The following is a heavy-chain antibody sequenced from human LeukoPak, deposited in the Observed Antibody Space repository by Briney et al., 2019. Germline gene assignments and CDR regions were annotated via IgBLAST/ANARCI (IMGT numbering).Heavy chain of an antibody. J-gene: IGHJ3*02. D-gene: IGHD4-17*01. V-gene: IGHV3-23*01. CDR1: AFSFSSFA. CDR3: AKDPNGDYVGAFDS. Sequence: GGSLRLSCAASAFSFSSFAMTWVRQAPGKGLEWVSGIHGSGDTTYYADSVKGRFTISRDNSRKMLYLQMNSLRVEDTAVYYCAKDPNGDYVGAFDSWGQGTMVTVSS. CDR2: IHGSGDTT.